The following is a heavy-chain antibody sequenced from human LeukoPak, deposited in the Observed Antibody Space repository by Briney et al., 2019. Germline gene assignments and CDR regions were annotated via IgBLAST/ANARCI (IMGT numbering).Heavy chain of an antibody. J-gene: IGHJ4*02. CDR2: IYTSGST. CDR1: GGSIDPYY. CDR3: ARRYISSHVWIHYTGPFDY. D-gene: IGHD5-18*01. V-gene: IGHV4-4*07. Sequence: PSETLSLTCTVSGGSIDPYYWSWIRQPAGKGLEWIGRIYTSGSTNYNPSLKSRVTMSVDTSKNQFSLKLSSVTAADTAVYYCARRYISSHVWIHYTGPFDYWGQGTLVTVSS.